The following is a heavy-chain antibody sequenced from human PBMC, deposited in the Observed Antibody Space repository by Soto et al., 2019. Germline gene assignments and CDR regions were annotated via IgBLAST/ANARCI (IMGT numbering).Heavy chain of an antibody. D-gene: IGHD3-10*01. J-gene: IGHJ4*02. CDR1: GDTFSFYS. CDR3: ATSYGSGYRAFDY. CDR2: VNPILSMS. Sequence: QVQLVESGAGVKRPGCSVKVSCKASGDTFSFYSINWVRQAPGLGLEWMGRVNPILSMSNYAQRFQGRVTMTADKSTSTASMELSGLRSEDTAMYYCATSYGSGYRAFDYWGQGALVTVSS. V-gene: IGHV1-69*04.